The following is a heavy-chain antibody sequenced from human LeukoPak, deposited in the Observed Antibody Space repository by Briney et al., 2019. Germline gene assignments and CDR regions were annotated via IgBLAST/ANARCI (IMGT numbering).Heavy chain of an antibody. J-gene: IGHJ4*02. Sequence: KPSETLSLTCTVSGGSISSSSYYWAWIRQPPGKGLEWVGSIYYSGSTYYNPSLKSRVTISVDTSKNQFSLKLISVTAADPAVYYCAREDCYDRRLDYWGQGTLVTVSS. D-gene: IGHD3-22*01. CDR3: AREDCYDRRLDY. CDR1: GGSISSSSYY. V-gene: IGHV4-39*02. CDR2: IYYSGST.